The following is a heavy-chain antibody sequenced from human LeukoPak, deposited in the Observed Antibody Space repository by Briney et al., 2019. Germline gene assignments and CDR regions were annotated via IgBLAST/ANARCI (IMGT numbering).Heavy chain of an antibody. CDR3: AKGGYYSLFDY. D-gene: IGHD3-22*01. V-gene: IGHV3-7*01. CDR1: GFTFTTYW. J-gene: IGHJ4*02. CDR2: INQDGTEK. Sequence: PGGSLRLSCAASGFTFTTYWMSWVRQLPGKGLEWVANINQDGTEKYYVDSVKGRLTISRDNAKNTLYLQMNSLRAEDTAVYYCAKGGYYSLFDYWGQGTLVTVSS.